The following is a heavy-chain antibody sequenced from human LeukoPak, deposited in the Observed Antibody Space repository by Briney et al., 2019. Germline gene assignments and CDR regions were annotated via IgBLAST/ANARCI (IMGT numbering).Heavy chain of an antibody. Sequence: PGESLKISCKGSGYSFTSYWIGWVRQMPGKGLEWMGIIYPGDSDTRYSPSFQGQVTISADKSISTAYLQWSSLKASDTAMYYCARPGYYDILTGLSDAFDIWGQGTMVTVSS. CDR1: GYSFTSYW. V-gene: IGHV5-51*01. CDR2: IYPGDSDT. CDR3: ARPGYYDILTGLSDAFDI. D-gene: IGHD3-9*01. J-gene: IGHJ3*02.